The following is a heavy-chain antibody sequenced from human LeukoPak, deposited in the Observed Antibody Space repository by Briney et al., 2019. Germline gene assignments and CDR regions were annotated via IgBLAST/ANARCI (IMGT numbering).Heavy chain of an antibody. CDR2: INHSGST. V-gene: IGHV4-34*01. CDR1: GGSFSGYY. Sequence: NPSETLSLTCAVYGGSFSGYYWSWIRQPPGKGLEWIGEINHSGSTNYNPSLKSRVTISVDTSKNQFSLKLSSVTAADTAVYYCARGRAVASIVSRYYYYYGMDVWGKGTTVTASS. CDR3: ARGRAVASIVSRYYYYYGMDV. J-gene: IGHJ6*04. D-gene: IGHD3-9*01.